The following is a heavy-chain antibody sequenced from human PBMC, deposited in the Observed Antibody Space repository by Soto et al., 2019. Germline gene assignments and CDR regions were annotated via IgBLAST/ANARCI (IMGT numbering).Heavy chain of an antibody. CDR3: TRDLRDCSSTSCYYWFDP. CDR1: GFTFGDYA. J-gene: IGHJ5*02. D-gene: IGHD2-2*01. CDR2: IRSKAYGGTT. Sequence: GGSLRLSCTASGFTFGDYAMSWFRQAPGKGLEWVGFIRSKAYGGTTEYAASVKGRFTISRDDSKSIAYLQMNSLKTEDTAVYYCTRDLRDCSSTSCYYWFDPWGQGTLVTVSS. V-gene: IGHV3-49*03.